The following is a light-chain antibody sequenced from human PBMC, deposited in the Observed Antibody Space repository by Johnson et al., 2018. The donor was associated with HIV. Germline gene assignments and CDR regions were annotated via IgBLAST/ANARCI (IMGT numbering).Light chain of an antibody. J-gene: IGLJ1*01. V-gene: IGLV1-44*01. Sequence: QSVLTQPPSASGTPGQRVTISCSGGSSNIGSNTVNWYQQLPGTAPKLLVYSSNQRPSGVPDRFSGSKSGPSATLGITGLQTGDEADYYCGTWDSSLSAGGVFGTGTKVTVL. CDR3: GTWDSSLSAGGV. CDR1: SSNIGSNT. CDR2: SSN.